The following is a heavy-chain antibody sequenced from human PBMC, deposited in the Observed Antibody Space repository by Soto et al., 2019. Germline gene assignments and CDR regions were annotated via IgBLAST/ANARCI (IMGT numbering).Heavy chain of an antibody. CDR1: GFTFTRFW. J-gene: IGHJ4*02. Sequence: EVQLVESGGDLVQPGGALRLSCAASGFTFTRFWMTWIRQAPGKGLEWLANIKEDGSEQHYVDSMRGRFTISRDNAKNLLYLQINSLRAEDTAVYYRARLQRDYFDYWGQGTLVTVSS. V-gene: IGHV3-7*01. CDR3: ARLQRDYFDY. CDR2: IKEDGSEQ. D-gene: IGHD4-4*01.